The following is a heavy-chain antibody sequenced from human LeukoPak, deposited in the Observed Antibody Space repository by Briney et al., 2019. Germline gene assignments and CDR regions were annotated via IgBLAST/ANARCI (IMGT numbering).Heavy chain of an antibody. Sequence: GGSLRLSCAASGFTVSSNYMSWVRQAPGKGLEWVSVIYSGGSTYYADPVKGRFTISRDNSKNTLYLQMNSLRAEDTAVYYCARDDRSSSAYYFDYWGQGTLVTVSS. J-gene: IGHJ4*02. CDR1: GFTVSSNY. V-gene: IGHV3-53*01. D-gene: IGHD6-6*01. CDR3: ARDDRSSSAYYFDY. CDR2: IYSGGST.